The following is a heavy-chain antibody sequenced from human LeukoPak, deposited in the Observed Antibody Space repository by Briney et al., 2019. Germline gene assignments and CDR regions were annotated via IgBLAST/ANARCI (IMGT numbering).Heavy chain of an antibody. V-gene: IGHV1-18*01. CDR3: ARTGHYQFDS. J-gene: IGHJ4*02. Sequence: GASVKVSCKASGYSFTDYDFSWVRQAPGQGLEWLGWVSIYNDNTKYAREFQNRITMTTDISTSTAYMERKSLTSDDTAVYFCARTGHYQFDSWGQGTLVTASS. CDR1: GYSFTDYD. D-gene: IGHD3-9*01. CDR2: VSIYNDNT.